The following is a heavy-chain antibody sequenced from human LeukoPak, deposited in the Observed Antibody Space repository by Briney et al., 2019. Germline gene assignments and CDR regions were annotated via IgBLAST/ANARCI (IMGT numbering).Heavy chain of an antibody. CDR2: VRVNGRST. CDR1: GFTFSSYA. CDR3: AKDPGRVVPAD. Sequence: GGSLRLSCAASGFTFSSYAMSWVRQAPGKGLEWVSTVRVNGRSTYYADSVKGRFTISRDNSKNTLYLQMNSLRAEDTAVYYCAKDPGRVVPADWGQGTLVTVSS. D-gene: IGHD2-2*01. V-gene: IGHV3-23*01. J-gene: IGHJ4*02.